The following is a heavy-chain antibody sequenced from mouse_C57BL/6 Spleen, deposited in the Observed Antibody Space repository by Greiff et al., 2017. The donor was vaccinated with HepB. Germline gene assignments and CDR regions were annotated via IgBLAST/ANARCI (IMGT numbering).Heavy chain of an antibody. CDR2: IYPGDGDT. J-gene: IGHJ4*01. V-gene: IGHV1-80*01. D-gene: IGHD1-1*01. Sequence: VQLQQSGAELVKPGASVKISCKASGYAFSSYWMNWVKQRPGKGLEWIGQIYPGDGDTNYNGKFKGKATLTADKSSSTAYMQLSSLTSEDSAVYFCERFTTVVATWDAMDYWGQGTSVTVSS. CDR3: ERFTTVVATWDAMDY. CDR1: GYAFSSYW.